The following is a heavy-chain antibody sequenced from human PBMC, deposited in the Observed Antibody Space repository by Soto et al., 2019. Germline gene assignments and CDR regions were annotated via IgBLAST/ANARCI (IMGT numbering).Heavy chain of an antibody. J-gene: IGHJ4*02. D-gene: IGHD4-17*01. CDR3: ARYDYGDYGLTLDY. Sequence: SETLSLTCTVSGGSISSYYWSWIRQPPGKGLEWIGYIYYSGSTNYNPSLKSRVTISVDTSKNQFSLKLSSVTAADTAVYYCARYDYGDYGLTLDYWGQGTLVTVSS. CDR2: IYYSGST. CDR1: GGSISSYY. V-gene: IGHV4-59*01.